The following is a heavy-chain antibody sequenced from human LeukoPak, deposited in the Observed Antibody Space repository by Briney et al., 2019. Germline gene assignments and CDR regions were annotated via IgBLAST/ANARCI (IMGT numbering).Heavy chain of an antibody. CDR2: IYSGGST. CDR3: ARGSHYSDSSASPPA. CDR1: GFTVSSNY. V-gene: IGHV3-66*01. D-gene: IGHD3-22*01. Sequence: GGSLRLSSAASGFTVSSNYMSWVRQAPGKGLEWVSVIYSGGSTYYADSVKGRFTISRDNSKNTLYLQMNSLRAEDTAVYYCARGSHYSDSSASPPAWGHGTLVTVSS. J-gene: IGHJ5*01.